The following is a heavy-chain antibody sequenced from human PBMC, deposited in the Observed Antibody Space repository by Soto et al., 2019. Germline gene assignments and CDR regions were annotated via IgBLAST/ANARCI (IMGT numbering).Heavy chain of an antibody. CDR3: ARDSDLDSSGYYRFDY. J-gene: IGHJ4*02. V-gene: IGHV3-53*02. Sequence: VQLVETGGGVVQPGRSLRLSCGASGFTVSSNYMSWVRQAPGKGLEWVSVIYSGGSTYYADSVKGRFTISRDNSKNTLYLQMNRLRAEDTAVYYCARDSDLDSSGYYRFDYWGQGTLVTVSS. CDR2: IYSGGST. CDR1: GFTVSSNY. D-gene: IGHD3-22*01.